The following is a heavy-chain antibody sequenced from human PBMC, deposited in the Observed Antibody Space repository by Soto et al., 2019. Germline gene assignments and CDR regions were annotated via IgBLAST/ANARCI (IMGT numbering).Heavy chain of an antibody. CDR3: ARARTYYDFWSGYHIGRYFDY. CDR1: GGSFSGYY. J-gene: IGHJ4*02. D-gene: IGHD3-3*01. V-gene: IGHV4-34*01. CDR2: INHSGST. Sequence: SETLSLTCAVYGGSFSGYYWSWIRQPPGKGLEWIGEINHSGSTNYNPSLKSRVTISVDTSKNQFSLKLSSVTAADTAVYYCARARTYYDFWSGYHIGRYFDYWGQGTRVTVSS.